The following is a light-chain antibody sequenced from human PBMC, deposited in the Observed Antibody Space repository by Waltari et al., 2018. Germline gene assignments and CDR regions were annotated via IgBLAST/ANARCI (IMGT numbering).Light chain of an antibody. CDR1: QNVYTN. V-gene: IGKV3-15*01. Sequence: EVVVTQSPDTLSLSPGETATLSCRASQNVYTNIGWYQQKPGQPPRLLIDRASSRDTGVPARFSGSGSGTEFTLTINSLQSEDFAIYYCQQYNNWRTTFGQGTRVEI. CDR3: QQYNNWRTT. CDR2: RAS. J-gene: IGKJ1*01.